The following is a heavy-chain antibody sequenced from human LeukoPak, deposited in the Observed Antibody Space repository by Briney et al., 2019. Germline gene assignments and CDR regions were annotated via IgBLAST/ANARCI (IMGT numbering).Heavy chain of an antibody. D-gene: IGHD6-19*01. CDR2: ISHDGSNK. CDR3: AKRDGRGWLYFDN. Sequence: GGSQRLSCAASGFTFSNYGMHWVRQAPGKGLEWVALISHDGSNKYYADSVKGRFTISRDNSKNTLSLQLNTLRPEDTAVYYCAKRDGRGWLYFDNWGQGTLVTVSS. CDR1: GFTFSNYG. J-gene: IGHJ4*02. V-gene: IGHV3-30*18.